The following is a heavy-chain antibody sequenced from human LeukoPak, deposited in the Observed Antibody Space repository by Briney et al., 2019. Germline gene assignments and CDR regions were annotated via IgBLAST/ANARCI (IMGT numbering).Heavy chain of an antibody. V-gene: IGHV4-39*01. CDR2: MYYSGST. CDR3: ATHFEVGGSSSPYAAFDI. Sequence: SETLSLTCTVSGGSISRSSYYWGWIRQPPGKGLEWIGSMYYSGSTDDNPSLKSRITITVDTSKNQFSLKLNSVTAADTAVYYCATHFEVGGSSSPYAAFDIWGQGTVVIVSS. CDR1: GGSISRSSYY. J-gene: IGHJ3*02. D-gene: IGHD6-6*01.